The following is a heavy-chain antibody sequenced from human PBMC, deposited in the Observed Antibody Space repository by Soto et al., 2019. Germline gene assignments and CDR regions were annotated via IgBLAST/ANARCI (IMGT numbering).Heavy chain of an antibody. D-gene: IGHD4-17*01. Sequence: QVQLVESGGGLVKPGGSLRLSCAASGFTFRDYYMIWIRQAPGKGLECVSYISSSSSYTNYADSVKGRFTISRDNAKNSLYLHLHRLRAEDTAVYYCARALIGWDDYGVFYYWDYCGQGSLVSVSS. CDR2: ISSSSSYT. CDR3: ARALIGWDDYGVFYYWDY. J-gene: IGHJ4*02. CDR1: GFTFRDYY. V-gene: IGHV3-11*06.